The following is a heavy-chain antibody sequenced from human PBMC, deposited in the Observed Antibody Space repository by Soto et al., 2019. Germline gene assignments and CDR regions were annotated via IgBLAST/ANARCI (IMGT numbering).Heavy chain of an antibody. Sequence: QVQLQESGPGLVKPSQILSLTCTVSGGSISSGGYYWSWIRQHPGKGLEWIGYIYYSGSTYYNPSLKSRVTISVDTSKNQFSLKLSSVTAADTAVYYCARGRLHLGELSFLGIWGQGTLVTVSS. V-gene: IGHV4-31*03. J-gene: IGHJ4*02. CDR1: GGSISSGGYY. CDR3: ARGRLHLGELSFLGI. CDR2: IYYSGST. D-gene: IGHD3-16*02.